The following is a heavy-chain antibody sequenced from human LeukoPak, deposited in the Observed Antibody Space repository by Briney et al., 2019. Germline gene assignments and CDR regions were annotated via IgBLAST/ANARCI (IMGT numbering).Heavy chain of an antibody. V-gene: IGHV3-15*01. D-gene: IGHD3-22*01. CDR2: IKTKAEGGTT. CDR3: ARWSYYDSSGLDY. J-gene: IGHJ4*02. CDR1: GFTFSDAW. Sequence: GGSLRLSCVASGFTFSDAWMSWVRQAPGKGLEWVGRIKTKAEGGTTDYPVSVKGRFTISRDDSKNTLYLQMNSLNTEDTAVYYCARWSYYDSSGLDYWGQGTLVTVSS.